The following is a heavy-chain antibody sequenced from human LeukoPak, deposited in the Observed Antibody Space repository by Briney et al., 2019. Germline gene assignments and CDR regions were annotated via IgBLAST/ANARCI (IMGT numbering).Heavy chain of an antibody. V-gene: IGHV3-23*01. Sequence: PGGSLRLSCAASGFTFTSYSMNWVRQAPGKGLEWVSTISGGGGCTYYADSVKGRFTISRDNSKNTLYLQVNSLRAEDTAVYYCAKDGAADDFWSGYYVDCWGQGTLVTVSS. CDR2: ISGGGGCT. J-gene: IGHJ4*02. CDR3: AKDGAADDFWSGYYVDC. CDR1: GFTFTSYS. D-gene: IGHD3-3*01.